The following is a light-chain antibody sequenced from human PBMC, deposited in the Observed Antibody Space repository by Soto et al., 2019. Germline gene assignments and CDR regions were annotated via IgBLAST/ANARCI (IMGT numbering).Light chain of an antibody. CDR3: GADHGSGSNFVYV. CDR1: SGYSNYK. Sequence: QLVLTQPPSASASLGASVTLTCTLSSGYSNYKVDWYQQRPGKGPRFVMRVGTGGIVGSKGDGIPDRFSVLGSGLNRYLTIKNIQEEDESDYHCGADHGSGSNFVYVFGTGTNVTVL. CDR2: VGTGGIVG. J-gene: IGLJ1*01. V-gene: IGLV9-49*01.